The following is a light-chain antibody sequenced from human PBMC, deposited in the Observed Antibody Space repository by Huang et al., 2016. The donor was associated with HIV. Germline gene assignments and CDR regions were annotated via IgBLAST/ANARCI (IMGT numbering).Light chain of an antibody. V-gene: IGKV3-15*01. CDR2: SAS. CDR3: QQYNNWPPIT. Sequence: EIMMTQSPATLSVSPGERATLSCRASQSVSSNLAWNQQKPGQAPRLLIYSASTRATGIPPRFSGSGSGTEFSLTISSLQSEDLAVYYCQQYNNWPPITFGQGTRLEIK. CDR1: QSVSSN. J-gene: IGKJ5*01.